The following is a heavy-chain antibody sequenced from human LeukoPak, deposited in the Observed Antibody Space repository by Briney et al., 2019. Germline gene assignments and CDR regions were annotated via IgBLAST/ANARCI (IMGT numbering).Heavy chain of an antibody. CDR3: ARSGGSYYNWFDP. CDR1: GGSISSSSYY. V-gene: IGHV4-39*01. Sequence: SSETLSLTCTVSGGSISSSSYYWGWLRQPPGKGLEWIGSIYYSGSTYYNPSLKSRVTISVDTSKNQFSLKLSSVTAADTAVYYCARSGGSYYNWFDPWGQGTLVTVSS. CDR2: IYYSGST. D-gene: IGHD1-26*01. J-gene: IGHJ5*02.